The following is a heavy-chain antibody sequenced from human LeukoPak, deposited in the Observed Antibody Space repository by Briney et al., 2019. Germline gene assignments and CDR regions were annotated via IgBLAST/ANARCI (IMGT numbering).Heavy chain of an antibody. CDR3: AKDLEYYYDSSGYL. J-gene: IGHJ4*02. CDR1: GFTFSSYA. D-gene: IGHD3-22*01. CDR2: ISGSGGST. Sequence: GGSLRLSCAASGFTFSSYAMSWVRQAPGKGLEWVSAISGSGGSTYYADSVKGRFTISGDNSKNTLYLQMNSLRAEDTAVYYCAKDLEYYYDSSGYLWGQGTLVTVSS. V-gene: IGHV3-23*01.